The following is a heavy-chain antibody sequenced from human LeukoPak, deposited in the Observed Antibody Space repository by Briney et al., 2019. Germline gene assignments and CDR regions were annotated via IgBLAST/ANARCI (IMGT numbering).Heavy chain of an antibody. CDR1: SGSISTSSYC. D-gene: IGHD6-25*01. Sequence: PSETLSLTCTVSSGSISTSSYCWGWIRQPPGKGLEWIGSISYSGTTYYNPSLKSRVTISVDTSNNQFSLRLTSVTAADTAVYFCARHPSSAWHADYWGQGTLVTVSS. V-gene: IGHV4-39*01. CDR3: ARHPSSAWHADY. J-gene: IGHJ4*02. CDR2: ISYSGTT.